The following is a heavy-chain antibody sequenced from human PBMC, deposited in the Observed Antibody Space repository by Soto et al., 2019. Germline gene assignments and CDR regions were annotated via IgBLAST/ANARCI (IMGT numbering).Heavy chain of an antibody. CDR3: ARDGIAAPGVDYYGMDV. D-gene: IGHD6-13*01. CDR2: ISAYNGNT. Sequence: ASVKVSCKASGYTFTSYGISWVRQAPGQGLEWMGWISAYNGNTNYAQKLQGRVTMTTDTSTSTAYMELRSLRSDDTAVYYCARDGIAAPGVDYYGMDVWGQGTTVTVSS. V-gene: IGHV1-18*01. CDR1: GYTFTSYG. J-gene: IGHJ6*02.